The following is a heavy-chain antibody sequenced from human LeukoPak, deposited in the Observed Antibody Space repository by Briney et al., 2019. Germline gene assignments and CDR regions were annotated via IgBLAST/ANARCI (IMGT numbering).Heavy chain of an antibody. V-gene: IGHV1-8*01. CDR3: ARVSSGWYVAFDI. D-gene: IGHD6-19*01. J-gene: IGHJ3*02. CDR1: GYTFTSYD. Sequence: SVKVSCKASGYTFTSYDVNWVRQATGQGLEWMGWMNPNSGNTGYAQKFQGRVTMTRNTSISTAYMELSSLRSEDTAVYYCARVSSGWYVAFDIWGQGTMVTVSS. CDR2: MNPNSGNT.